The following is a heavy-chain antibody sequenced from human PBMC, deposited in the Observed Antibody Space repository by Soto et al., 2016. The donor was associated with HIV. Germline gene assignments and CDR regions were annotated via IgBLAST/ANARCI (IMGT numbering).Heavy chain of an antibody. Sequence: EVQLVESGEAWYSLGSLRLSCAASGFTFSTYRMNWVRQAPGKGLEWVSHISSSSSTIYYADSVKGRFTISRDNAKNLLYLQMNSLRAEDTAVYYCASNYYDSSGYRGIDYWGQGTLVTVSS. CDR3: ASNYYDSSGYRGIDY. V-gene: IGHV3-48*04. CDR2: ISSSSSTI. J-gene: IGHJ4*02. CDR1: GFTFSTYR. D-gene: IGHD3-22*01.